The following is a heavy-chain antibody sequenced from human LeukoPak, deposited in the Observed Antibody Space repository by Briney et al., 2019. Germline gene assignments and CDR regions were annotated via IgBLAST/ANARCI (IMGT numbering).Heavy chain of an antibody. Sequence: ASVKVSCKASGYTFTSYYMHWVRQAPGQGLEWMGWINPNSGGTNYAQKFQGRVAMTRDTSISTAYMELSRLRSDDTAVYYCARVRRYSSSLNWFDPWGQGTLVTVSS. V-gene: IGHV1-2*02. CDR3: ARVRRYSSSLNWFDP. CDR2: INPNSGGT. CDR1: GYTFTSYY. J-gene: IGHJ5*02. D-gene: IGHD6-13*01.